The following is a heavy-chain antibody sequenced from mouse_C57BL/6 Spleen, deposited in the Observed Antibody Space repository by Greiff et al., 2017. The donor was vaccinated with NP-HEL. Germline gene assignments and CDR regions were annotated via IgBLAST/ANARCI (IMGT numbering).Heavy chain of an antibody. CDR3: ARWDYEAMDY. CDR2: IDPSSGGT. J-gene: IGHJ4*01. CDR1: GFNIKDYY. Sequence: QVQLQQSGAELVRPGASVKLSCTASGFNIKDYYMHWVKQRPGRGLEWIGRIDPSSGGTKYNEKFKSKATLTVDKPSSTAYMQLSSLTSEDSAVYYCARWDYEAMDYWGQGTSVTVSS. V-gene: IGHV1-72*01.